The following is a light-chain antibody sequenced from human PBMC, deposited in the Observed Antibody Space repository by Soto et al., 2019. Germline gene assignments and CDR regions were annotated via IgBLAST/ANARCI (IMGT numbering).Light chain of an antibody. CDR1: SSNVGAASD. CDR2: VNN. CDR3: QSYDDTLSGSWV. V-gene: IGLV1-40*01. Sequence: VLTQPPSVSGAPGQRVTISCSGSSSNVGAASDVYWYQQLPGTAPRLLISVNNKRPSGVPDRFSGSKSGTSASLAITGLRPEDEADYYCQSYDDTLSGSWVFGTGTKVTVL. J-gene: IGLJ1*01.